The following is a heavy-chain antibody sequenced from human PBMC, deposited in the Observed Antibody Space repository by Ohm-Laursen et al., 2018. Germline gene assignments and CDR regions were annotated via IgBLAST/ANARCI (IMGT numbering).Heavy chain of an antibody. CDR3: ARDRANGGSHHDY. J-gene: IGHJ4*02. V-gene: IGHV3-21*01. CDR1: GFTFSSYS. Sequence: SLRLSCSASGFTFSSYSMNWVRQAPGKGLEWVSSISSSSSYIYYADSVKGRLTISRDNAKNSLYLQMNSLRAEDTAVYYCARDRANGGSHHDYWGQGTLVTVSS. CDR2: ISSSSSYI. D-gene: IGHD1-26*01.